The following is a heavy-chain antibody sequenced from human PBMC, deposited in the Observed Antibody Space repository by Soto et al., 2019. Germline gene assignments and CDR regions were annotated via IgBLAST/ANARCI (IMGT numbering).Heavy chain of an antibody. CDR2: ISAYNGNT. CDR3: ARVKGSGSSPIRWFDP. V-gene: IGHV1-18*01. D-gene: IGHD3-10*01. Sequence: ASVKVFCKASGYTFTSYGISWVRQAPGQGLERMGWISAYNGNTNYAQKLQGRVTMTTDASTSTAYMELSSLRSDDTAVYYCARVKGSGSSPIRWFDPWGQGTLVTVSS. CDR1: GYTFTSYG. J-gene: IGHJ5*02.